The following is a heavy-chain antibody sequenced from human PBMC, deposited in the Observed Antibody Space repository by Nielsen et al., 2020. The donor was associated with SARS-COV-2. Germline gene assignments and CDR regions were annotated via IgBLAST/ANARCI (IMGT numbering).Heavy chain of an antibody. V-gene: IGHV4-59*11. CDR1: GGSISSHY. J-gene: IGHJ6*02. Sequence: SETLSLTCTVSGGSISSHYWTWIRQFPGKGLEWIGYIYYSGSTNYNPSLKSRVTISVDTSKNQFSLKLSSVTAADTAVYYCASTPHYYDSSGYPDYYYYYGMDVWGQGTTVTVSS. D-gene: IGHD3-22*01. CDR3: ASTPHYYDSSGYPDYYYYYGMDV. CDR2: IYYSGST.